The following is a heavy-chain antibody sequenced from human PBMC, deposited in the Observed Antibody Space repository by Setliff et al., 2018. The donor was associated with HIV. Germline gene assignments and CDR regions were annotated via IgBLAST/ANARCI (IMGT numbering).Heavy chain of an antibody. CDR2: IYYSGAT. J-gene: IGHJ4*02. D-gene: IGHD2-2*01. Sequence: SETLSLTCTVSGGSISSSSYYWGWIRQPPGKGLEWIGSIYYSGATYYNPSLRSRVTISVDTSRNQFSLRLSSVTAADTAFYYCARHNPASVPASSPDYWGQGTLVTVS. CDR3: ARHNPASVPASSPDY. V-gene: IGHV4-39*01. CDR1: GGSISSSSYY.